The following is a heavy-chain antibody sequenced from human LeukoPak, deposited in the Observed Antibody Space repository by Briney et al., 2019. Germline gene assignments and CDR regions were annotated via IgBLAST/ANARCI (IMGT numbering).Heavy chain of an antibody. CDR2: ISTYNGNT. CDR3: ARGGLRLGNFDY. V-gene: IGHV1-18*01. Sequence: ASVKVSCKASGYTFTNYGISWVRQAPGQGLEWMGWISTYNGNTNYAQKLQGRVTITTDTSTSTAYMELRSLRSDDTAVYYCARGGLRLGNFDYWGQGTLVTVSS. D-gene: IGHD3-16*01. CDR1: GYTFTNYG. J-gene: IGHJ4*02.